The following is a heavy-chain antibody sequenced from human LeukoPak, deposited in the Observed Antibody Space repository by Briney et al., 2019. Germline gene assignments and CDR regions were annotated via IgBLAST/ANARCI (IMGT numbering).Heavy chain of an antibody. Sequence: PGGSLRLSCAASGFTFSDFWIHWVRQAPGKGLVWVSRINSGGTVTNYADSVKGRLTISRDNAKNTLYLQMNSLRAEDTAVYYCAKTKSNYDSSGYYSDLFDYWGQGTLVIISS. V-gene: IGHV3-74*01. CDR2: INSGGTVT. CDR3: AKTKSNYDSSGYYSDLFDY. D-gene: IGHD3-22*01. CDR1: GFTFSDFW. J-gene: IGHJ4*02.